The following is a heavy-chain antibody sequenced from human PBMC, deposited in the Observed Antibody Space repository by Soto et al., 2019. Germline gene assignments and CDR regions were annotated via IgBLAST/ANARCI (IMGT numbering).Heavy chain of an antibody. CDR2: ISYDGTNK. D-gene: IGHD4-17*01. CDR3: AKDLQSYGDYDYYCYGMDV. J-gene: IGHJ6*02. CDR1: GFTFSTYG. Sequence: QVQLVDSGGGEVQPGRSLTISCAASGFTFSTYGMHWVRQTPGKGLEWAAVISYDGTNKFYSDSVKGRFTISRDNFKNTLTLQMNSLRADDTAVYSCAKDLQSYGDYDYYCYGMDVWGLGTRVTVSS. V-gene: IGHV3-30*18.